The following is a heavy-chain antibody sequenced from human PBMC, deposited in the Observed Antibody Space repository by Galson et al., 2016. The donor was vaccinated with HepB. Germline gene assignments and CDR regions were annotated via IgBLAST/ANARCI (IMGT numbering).Heavy chain of an antibody. CDR1: GFTFSNHW. Sequence: SLRLSCAASGFTFSNHWMIWVRQAPGKGLEWVAADSMDGRRTYYADSVRSRFTISRDISSSMLFLQMSSLRGDDTAVYYCARRHEYCPPVGCSVDYWGQGTLVSVSS. V-gene: IGHV3-30*03. J-gene: IGHJ4*02. D-gene: IGHD2/OR15-2a*01. CDR3: ARRHEYCPPVGCSVDY. CDR2: DSMDGRRT.